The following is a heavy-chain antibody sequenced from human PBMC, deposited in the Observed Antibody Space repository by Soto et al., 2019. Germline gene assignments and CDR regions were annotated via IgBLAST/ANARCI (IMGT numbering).Heavy chain of an antibody. CDR3: AKDLHDYSNYENWFDP. Sequence: GGSLRLSCAASGFTFSSYGMHWVRQAPGKGLEWVAVISYDGSNKYYADSVKGRFTISRDNSKNTLYLQMNSLRAEDTAVYYCAKDLHDYSNYENWFDPWGQGTLVTVSS. D-gene: IGHD4-4*01. CDR2: ISYDGSNK. V-gene: IGHV3-30*18. J-gene: IGHJ5*02. CDR1: GFTFSSYG.